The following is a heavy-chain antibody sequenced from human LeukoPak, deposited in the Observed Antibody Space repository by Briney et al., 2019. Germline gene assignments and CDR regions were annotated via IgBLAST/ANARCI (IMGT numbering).Heavy chain of an antibody. J-gene: IGHJ4*02. V-gene: IGHV3-7*03. CDR3: AKDLTTVTTNQFDY. CDR1: GLSFSNSW. Sequence: GGSLRLCCPASGLSFSNSWMSWVRQAPGKGLESLANINQDGSEIYYVDSVKGRFTISRDNAKNSLYLQMNSLRAEDTALYYCAKDLTTVTTNQFDYWGQGTLVTVSS. CDR2: INQDGSEI. D-gene: IGHD4-17*01.